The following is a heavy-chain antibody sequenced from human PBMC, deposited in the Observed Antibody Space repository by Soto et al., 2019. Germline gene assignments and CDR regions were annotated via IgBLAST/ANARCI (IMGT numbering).Heavy chain of an antibody. J-gene: IGHJ6*02. CDR3: AKGELGYCSSTSCYQGDYYYGMDV. CDR1: GFTFSSYG. Sequence: QVQLVESGGGVVQPGRSLRLSCAASGFTFSSYGMHWVRQAPGKGLEWVAVISYDGSNKYYADSVKGRFTISRDNSKNTLNLQMNSLRAEDTAVYYCAKGELGYCSSTSCYQGDYYYGMDVWGQGPTVTVSS. D-gene: IGHD2-2*01. V-gene: IGHV3-30*18. CDR2: ISYDGSNK.